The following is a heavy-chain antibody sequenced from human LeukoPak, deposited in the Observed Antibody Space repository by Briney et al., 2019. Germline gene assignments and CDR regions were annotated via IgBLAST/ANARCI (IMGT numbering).Heavy chain of an antibody. CDR3: ARDNYGDYGMKGYYYGMDV. CDR2: ISSSSSTI. Sequence: LAGGSLRLSCAASGFTFSSYSMNWVRQAPGKGLEWVSYISSSSSTIYYADSVKGRFTISRDNAKNSLYLQMNSLRAEDTAVYYCARDNYGDYGMKGYYYGMDVWGQGTTVTVSS. J-gene: IGHJ6*02. V-gene: IGHV3-48*01. D-gene: IGHD4-17*01. CDR1: GFTFSSYS.